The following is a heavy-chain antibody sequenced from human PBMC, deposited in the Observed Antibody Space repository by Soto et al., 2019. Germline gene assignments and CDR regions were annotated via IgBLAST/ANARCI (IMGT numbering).Heavy chain of an antibody. CDR2: IYHSGST. J-gene: IGHJ4*02. Sequence: TLTLTCALSGSSISSCVYSSTWIRQPPGKGREWIGYIYHSGSTYYNPSLKSRVTISVDRSKNQFSLKLSSVTAADTAVYYCARDSTHRYCSSTSCSKGFDYWGQGTLVTVSS. V-gene: IGHV4-30-2*01. CDR1: GSSISSCVYS. D-gene: IGHD2-2*01. CDR3: ARDSTHRYCSSTSCSKGFDY.